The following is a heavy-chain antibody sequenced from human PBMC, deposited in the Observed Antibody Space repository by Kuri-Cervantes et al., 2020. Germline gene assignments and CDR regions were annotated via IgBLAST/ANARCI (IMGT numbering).Heavy chain of an antibody. CDR1: GYSFTSYW. CDR2: IYPGGSET. Sequence: GESLKISCKGSGYSFTSYWIGRVRQMPGKGLEWMGIIYPGGSETRYSPSFQGQVTISADKSVSTAFLQWNSLKASDTAIYHCARQRFFDYWGQGTLVTVSS. CDR3: ARQRFFDY. V-gene: IGHV5-51*01. J-gene: IGHJ4*02.